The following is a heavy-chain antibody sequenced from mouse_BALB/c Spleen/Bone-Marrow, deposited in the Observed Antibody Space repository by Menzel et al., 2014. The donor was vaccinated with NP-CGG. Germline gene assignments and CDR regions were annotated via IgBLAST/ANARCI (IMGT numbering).Heavy chain of an antibody. V-gene: IGHV5-17*02. CDR3: ARSGSSSGCFDY. CDR1: GFTFSSFG. D-gene: IGHD1-1*01. J-gene: IGHJ2*01. CDR2: ISSGSSTI. Sequence: EVKLMESGGGLVQPGGSRKLSCAASGFTFSSFGMHWVRQAPEKGLEWVAYISSGSSTIHYADTVMGRFTISRDNPKNTLFLQMTSLRSEDTAMYYCARSGSSSGCFDYWGQGTTLTVSS.